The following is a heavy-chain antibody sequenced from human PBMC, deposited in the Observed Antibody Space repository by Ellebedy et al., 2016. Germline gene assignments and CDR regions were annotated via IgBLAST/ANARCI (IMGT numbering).Heavy chain of an antibody. V-gene: IGHV3-23*01. D-gene: IGHD3-3*01. CDR3: ARDLRFLEWSYYYGMDV. CDR2: ISGSAIST. J-gene: IGHJ6*02. Sequence: GGSLRLSCAASGFIFKNHAMSWVRQAPGKGLEWVSTISGSAISTYYTDSVKGRFTISSDESKNTVFLQMNSLRAEDTAVYYCARDLRFLEWSYYYGMDVWGQGTTVTVSS. CDR1: GFIFKNHA.